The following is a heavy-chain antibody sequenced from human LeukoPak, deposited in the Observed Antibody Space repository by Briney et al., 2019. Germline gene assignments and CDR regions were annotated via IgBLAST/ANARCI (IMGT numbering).Heavy chain of an antibody. Sequence: GASVKVSCKASGYTFTGYYMHWVRQAPGQGLEWMGWINPNSGGTNYAQKFQGRVTMTRDTSISTAYMELSRLRSDDTAVYYCARKYYGSGSYYNWFDPWGQGTLVTVSS. CDR2: INPNSGGT. J-gene: IGHJ5*02. CDR3: ARKYYGSGSYYNWFDP. CDR1: GYTFTGYY. D-gene: IGHD3-10*01. V-gene: IGHV1-2*02.